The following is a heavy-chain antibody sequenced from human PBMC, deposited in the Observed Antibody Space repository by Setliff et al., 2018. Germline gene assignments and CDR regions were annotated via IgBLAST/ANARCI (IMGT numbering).Heavy chain of an antibody. D-gene: IGHD2-21*01. CDR3: AREYVVISFVRNTHSHYGMDV. CDR1: GASIGSGSHY. Sequence: PSETLSLTCTVSGASIGSGSHYWSWIRQPAGRGLEWIGRIYTSGTTNYSPFLKSRVSISSDTSKNVISLKLNSATAADTAVYFCAREYVVISFVRNTHSHYGMDVWGQGTTVTVSS. V-gene: IGHV4-61*02. CDR2: IYTSGTT. J-gene: IGHJ6*02.